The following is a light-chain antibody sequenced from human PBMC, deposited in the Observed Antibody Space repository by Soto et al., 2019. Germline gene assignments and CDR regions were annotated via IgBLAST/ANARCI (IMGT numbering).Light chain of an antibody. CDR1: PSVTNH. J-gene: IGKJ5*01. CDR3: QQRYNWPPIT. V-gene: IGKV3-11*01. CDR2: DAS. Sequence: EIVLTQSPATLSLSPGERANLSCRASPSVTNHLAWYQQKPGQTPRLLIYDASNRAAGVPARFSGSGSGADFTLTISSLEPEDSAVYYCQQRYNWPPITFGQGTRLEIK.